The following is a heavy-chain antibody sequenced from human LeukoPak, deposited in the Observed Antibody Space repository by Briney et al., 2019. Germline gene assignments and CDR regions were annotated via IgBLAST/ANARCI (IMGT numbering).Heavy chain of an antibody. CDR2: IFSNDEK. D-gene: IGHD3-22*01. V-gene: IGHV2-26*01. CDR3: ARMAYYYDSSGYYPDDY. Sequence: QSGPTLVNPTETLTLTCTVSGFSLSNARMGVSWIRQPPGKALEWLAHIFSNDEKSYSTSLKSRLTISKDTSKSQVVLAMTNMDPVDTATYYCARMAYYYDSSGYYPDDYWGQGTLVTV. J-gene: IGHJ4*02. CDR1: GFSLSNARMG.